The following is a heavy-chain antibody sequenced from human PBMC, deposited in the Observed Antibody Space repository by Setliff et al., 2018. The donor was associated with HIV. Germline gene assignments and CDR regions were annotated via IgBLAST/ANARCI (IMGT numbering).Heavy chain of an antibody. Sequence: GGSLRLSCAASGFTFSNYSMNWVRQAPGKGLEWVSYISRSSSSTVYADSVQGRFTISRDNAKNSLYLQMNSLRAEDTAVYFCARLSTWGFYWGQGTLVTVSS. CDR3: ARLSTWGFY. V-gene: IGHV3-48*04. J-gene: IGHJ4*02. CDR2: ISRSSSST. CDR1: GFTFSNYS. D-gene: IGHD7-27*01.